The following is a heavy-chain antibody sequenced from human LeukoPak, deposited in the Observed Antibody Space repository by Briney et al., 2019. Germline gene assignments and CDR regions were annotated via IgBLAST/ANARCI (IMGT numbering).Heavy chain of an antibody. J-gene: IGHJ4*02. CDR1: GFTFCRYA. CDR3: AIMHPYYDGSGYWVQ. Sequence: GFLRLFCAASGFTFCRYAMGWVRQASGKGLEWVSGISTSGGSSSYADSVKGRFTISRDNPRNTLYMEMNSLRAEDTALYYCAIMHPYYDGSGYWVQWGQGTLVTVSS. CDR2: ISTSGGSS. D-gene: IGHD3-22*01. V-gene: IGHV3-23*01.